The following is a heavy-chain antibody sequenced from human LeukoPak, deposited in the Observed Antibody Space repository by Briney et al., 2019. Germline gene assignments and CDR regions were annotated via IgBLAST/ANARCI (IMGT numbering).Heavy chain of an antibody. CDR1: GFTFSSYA. D-gene: IGHD1-20*01. V-gene: IGHV3-48*01. J-gene: IGHJ4*02. CDR2: ISSSSSTI. Sequence: GGSLRLSCAASGFTFSSYAMNWVRQAPGKGLEWVSYISSSSSTIYYADSVKGRFTISRDNAKNSLYLQMNSLRAEDTAVYYCARDRDNWKGGLFDYWGQGTLVTVSS. CDR3: ARDRDNWKGGLFDY.